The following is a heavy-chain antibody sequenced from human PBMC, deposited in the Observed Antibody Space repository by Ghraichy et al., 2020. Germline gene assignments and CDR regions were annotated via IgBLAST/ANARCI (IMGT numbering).Heavy chain of an antibody. CDR1: GFTFSVHS. J-gene: IGHJ4*02. CDR3: AKHLSDGYLFDT. CDR2: INDVSSAI. D-gene: IGHD5-18*01. V-gene: IGHV3-23*01. Sequence: GGSLRLSCETSGFTFSVHSMSWVRQAPEKGLEWVSAINDVSSAIFYTDSVKGRFTVSRDNSKSTLYLQMNNLRAEDTAVYSCAKHLSDGYLFDTWGRGTLVTVSS.